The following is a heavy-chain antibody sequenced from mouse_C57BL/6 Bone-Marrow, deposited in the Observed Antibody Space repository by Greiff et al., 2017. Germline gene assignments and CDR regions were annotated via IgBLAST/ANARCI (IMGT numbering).Heavy chain of an antibody. CDR1: GYAFSSSW. Sequence: VQLQQSGPELVKPGASVKISCKASGYAFSSSWMNWVKQRPGKGLEWIGRIYPGDGDTNYNGKFKGKATLTADKSSSTAYMQLSSLTSEDSAVYFCARKGTMMNYYAMDYWGQGTSVTVSS. J-gene: IGHJ4*01. CDR3: ARKGTMMNYYAMDY. CDR2: IYPGDGDT. V-gene: IGHV1-82*01. D-gene: IGHD2-3*01.